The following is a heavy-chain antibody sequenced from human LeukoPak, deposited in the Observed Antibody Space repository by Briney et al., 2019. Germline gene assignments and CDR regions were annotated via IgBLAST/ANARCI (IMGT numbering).Heavy chain of an antibody. V-gene: IGHV1-2*06. J-gene: IGHJ4*02. Sequence: ASVKVSCKASGYTFTGYYMHWVRQAPGQGLEWMGRINPNNGGTNYAQKFQGRVTMTRDTSISTAYMELSRLRSDDTAVYYCARGEYYDFWSGYYWGQGTLVTVSS. CDR1: GYTFTGYY. CDR3: ARGEYYDFWSGYY. CDR2: INPNNGGT. D-gene: IGHD3-3*01.